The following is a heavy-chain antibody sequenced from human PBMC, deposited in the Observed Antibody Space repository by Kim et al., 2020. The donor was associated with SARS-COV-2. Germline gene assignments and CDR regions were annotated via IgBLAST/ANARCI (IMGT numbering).Heavy chain of an antibody. CDR2: ISNDGSNK. Sequence: GGSLRLSCAASGFTFSSYAMHWVRQAPGKGLEWVSVISNDGSNKYYADSVKGRFTISRDNSKNTLYLQMNSLRAEDTAVYYCARVGYSSSWYSVEYYYFFCCMAVWGQGTAVT. D-gene: IGHD6-13*01. CDR3: ARVGYSSSWYSVEYYYFFCCMAV. V-gene: IGHV3-30*04. CDR1: GFTFSSYA. J-gene: IGHJ6*02.